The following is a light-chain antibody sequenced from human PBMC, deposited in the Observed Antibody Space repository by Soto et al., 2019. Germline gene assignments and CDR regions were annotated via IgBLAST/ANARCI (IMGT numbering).Light chain of an antibody. CDR1: QSISTY. CDR3: QHSYRLPKT. CDR2: DSS. J-gene: IGKJ1*01. Sequence: DIQLTQTPSSLSASVGDRITITCRASQSISTYLNWYQQKPGEAPTLLVYDSSTLQSGVPSRFSGSGSGTEFTLTIIILQPEDFATYYCQHSYRLPKTFARGTKVDI. V-gene: IGKV1-39*01.